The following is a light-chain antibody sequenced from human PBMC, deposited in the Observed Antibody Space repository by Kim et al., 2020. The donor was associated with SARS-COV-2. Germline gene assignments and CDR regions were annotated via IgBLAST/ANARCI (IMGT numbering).Light chain of an antibody. CDR2: GKD. CDR3: NSRDSSGTHVL. V-gene: IGLV3-19*01. Sequence: ALGQTVRITSQGDSITRYYVGWDQQKPVQAPVLVIYGKDNRRAWIPDRVSGSSSGNTAALTITGAQAEDEADYYCNSRDSSGTHVLFGGVTQLTV. CDR1: SITRYY. J-gene: IGLJ3*02.